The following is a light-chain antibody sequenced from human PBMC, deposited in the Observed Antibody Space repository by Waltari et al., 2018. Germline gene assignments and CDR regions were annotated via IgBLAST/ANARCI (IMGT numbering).Light chain of an antibody. CDR2: GAS. CDR1: QTIRSD. J-gene: IGKJ3*01. Sequence: ETVMTQSPATLSVSPGERVILSCRVSQTIRSDLAWYQQKPGQSPRLLIYGASTRATAIPARFSGSGSGTEFTLTISSLQSEDFAFYYCQQYDHWPPAFGPGTKVDVK. V-gene: IGKV3-15*01. CDR3: QQYDHWPPA.